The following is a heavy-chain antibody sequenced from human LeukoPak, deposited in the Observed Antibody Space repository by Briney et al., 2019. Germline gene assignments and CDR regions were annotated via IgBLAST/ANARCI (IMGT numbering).Heavy chain of an antibody. CDR1: GGSISSYY. CDR3: ARGDSSGYRTFDY. D-gene: IGHD3-22*01. CDR2: IYYSGST. J-gene: IGHJ4*02. Sequence: SETLSLTCTVSGGSISSYYWMWIRQPPRKGLEWVGYIYYSGSTNYNPSLKSRVTISVDTSKNQFSLKLSSVTAADTAVYYCARGDSSGYRTFDYWGQGTLVTVSS. V-gene: IGHV4-59*01.